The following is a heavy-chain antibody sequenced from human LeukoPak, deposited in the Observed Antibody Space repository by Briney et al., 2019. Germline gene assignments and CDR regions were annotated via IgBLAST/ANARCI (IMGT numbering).Heavy chain of an antibody. V-gene: IGHV3-74*01. J-gene: IGHJ1*01. CDR2: INSDGGTT. CDR3: VRVGKCGGDCYWTDGYFQH. D-gene: IGHD2-21*02. CDR1: EFTFSSYW. Sequence: GGSLRLSCAASEFTFSSYWMHWVRQAPGKGLEWVSRINSDGGTTNYADSVKGRFTISRDNAKNTLYLQMNSLRAEDTAVYYCVRVGKCGGDCYWTDGYFQHWGQGTLVTVSS.